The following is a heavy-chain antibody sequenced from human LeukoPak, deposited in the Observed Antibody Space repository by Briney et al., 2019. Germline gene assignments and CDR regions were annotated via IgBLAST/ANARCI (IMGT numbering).Heavy chain of an antibody. CDR2: ISYDGSNK. CDR1: GFTFSSYG. V-gene: IGHV3-30*18. Sequence: GGSLRLSCAASGFTFSSYGMHWVRQAPGKGLEWVAVISYDGSNKYYADSVKGRFTISRDNSKNTLYLQMNSLRAEDTAVYYCAKRYEGSFDYWGQGTLVTVSS. D-gene: IGHD3-10*01. J-gene: IGHJ4*02. CDR3: AKRYEGSFDY.